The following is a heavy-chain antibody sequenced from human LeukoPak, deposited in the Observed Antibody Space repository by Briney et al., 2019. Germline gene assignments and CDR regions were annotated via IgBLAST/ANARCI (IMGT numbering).Heavy chain of an antibody. J-gene: IGHJ6*02. D-gene: IGHD2-21*01. V-gene: IGHV3-11*01. CDR1: GFTFSDYY. Sequence: SGGSLRLSCAASGFTFSDYYMSWIRQAPGKGLEWVSYISSSGSTIYYADSVKGRFTTSRDNAKNSLYLQMNSLRAEDTAVYYCARDLVVVSPLYYYYYGMDVWGQGTTVTVSS. CDR3: ARDLVVVSPLYYYYYGMDV. CDR2: ISSSGSTI.